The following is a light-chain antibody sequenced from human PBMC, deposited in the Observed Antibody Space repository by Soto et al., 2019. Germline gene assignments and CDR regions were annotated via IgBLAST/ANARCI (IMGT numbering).Light chain of an antibody. J-gene: IGKJ1*01. CDR2: DVS. Sequence: EIVMTQSPATLSVSPGEGATLSCRASQGIGSTLAWYQQKPGQAPRLLIYDVSNRATGIPARFSGSGSGTDFTLTISSLQPDDFATYYCQQYNSYSPWTFGQGTKVDIK. CDR3: QQYNSYSPWT. V-gene: IGKV3D-15*01. CDR1: QGIGST.